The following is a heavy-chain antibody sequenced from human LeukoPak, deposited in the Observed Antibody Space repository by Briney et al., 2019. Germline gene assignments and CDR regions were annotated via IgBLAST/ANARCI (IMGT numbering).Heavy chain of an antibody. V-gene: IGHV1-18*01. Sequence: GASVKVSCKASGYTFTSYGISWVRQAPGQGLEWMGWISAYNGNTNYAQKFQGRVTMTRDMSTSTVYMELSSLRSEDTAVYYCAREGRAQPIGYRYYDILTGYSYYYYYYMDVWGKGTTVTVSS. CDR2: ISAYNGNT. CDR1: GYTFTSYG. D-gene: IGHD3-9*01. CDR3: AREGRAQPIGYRYYDILTGYSYYYYYYMDV. J-gene: IGHJ6*03.